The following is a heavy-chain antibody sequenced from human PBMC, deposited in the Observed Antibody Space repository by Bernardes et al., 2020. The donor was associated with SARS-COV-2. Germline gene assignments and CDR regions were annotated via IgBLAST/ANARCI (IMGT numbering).Heavy chain of an antibody. V-gene: IGHV5-51*01. CDR1: GYSFTQYW. CDR2: IYPDDSDT. J-gene: IGHJ5*02. CDR3: ARLNGGVTPPNWFDP. D-gene: IGHD3-16*01. Sequence: GACLKISCKCSGYSFTQYWVAWVRPIPGRGLEWMGIIYPDDSDTRYNPSIQGQVTMSADKSMTTAYLQWSSLKASDSAMYYCARLNGGVTPPNWFDPWGQGTLVTVSS.